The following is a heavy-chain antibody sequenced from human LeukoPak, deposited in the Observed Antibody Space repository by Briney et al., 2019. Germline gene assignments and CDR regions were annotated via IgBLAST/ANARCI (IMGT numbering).Heavy chain of an antibody. CDR2: IRYDGSNK. CDR1: GFTFSSYG. J-gene: IGHJ4*02. Sequence: GGSLRLSCAASGFTFSSYGMHWVRQAPGKGLEWVAFIRYDGSNKYYADSVKGRFTISRDNSKNTLYLQMNSLRAEDTAVYYCEVPLWFGELTVDYWGQGTLVTVSS. V-gene: IGHV3-30*02. D-gene: IGHD3-10*01. CDR3: EVPLWFGELTVDY.